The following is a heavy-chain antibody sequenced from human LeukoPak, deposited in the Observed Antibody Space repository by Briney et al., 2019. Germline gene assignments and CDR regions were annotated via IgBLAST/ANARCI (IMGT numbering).Heavy chain of an antibody. J-gene: IGHJ4*02. D-gene: IGHD3-10*01. CDR3: AREFGDFDY. CDR1: GGSISSYY. V-gene: IGHV4-4*07. Sequence: SETLSLTCTVSGGSISSYYWSWIRQPAGKGLQWIGRINIRGNTNYNPSLKSRVTMSVDTSKNQFSLKLHSLTAADTAVYYCAREFGDFDYWGQGTLVTVSS. CDR2: INIRGNT.